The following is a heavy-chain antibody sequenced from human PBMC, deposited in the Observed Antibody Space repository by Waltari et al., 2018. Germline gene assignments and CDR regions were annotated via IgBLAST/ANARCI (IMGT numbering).Heavy chain of an antibody. CDR2: INAGNGNT. J-gene: IGHJ4*02. Sequence: QVQLVQSGAEVKKPGPSVRVPCKPSGYPSTGFPILWVRQAPGQRLEWMGWINAGNGNTKYSQKFQGRVTITRDTSASTAYMELSSLRSEDTAVYYCARGSGSYYTYWGQGTLVTVSS. CDR1: GYPSTGFP. D-gene: IGHD1-26*01. CDR3: ARGSGSYYTY. V-gene: IGHV1-3*01.